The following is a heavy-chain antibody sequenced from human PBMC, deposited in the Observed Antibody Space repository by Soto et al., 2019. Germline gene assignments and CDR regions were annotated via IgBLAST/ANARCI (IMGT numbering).Heavy chain of an antibody. J-gene: IGHJ4*02. Sequence: PSETLSLTCTVSGVSIRSYYMSWIRQSPGKGLEWIGYIYNGGNTNYNPSLKSRVSFSLDTSKNQFSLKLRSVTAADTAVYYCARTEYGDLYYFDYWGQGTLVTVYS. CDR3: ARTEYGDLYYFDY. D-gene: IGHD4-17*01. CDR2: IYNGGNT. CDR1: GVSIRSYY. V-gene: IGHV4-59*01.